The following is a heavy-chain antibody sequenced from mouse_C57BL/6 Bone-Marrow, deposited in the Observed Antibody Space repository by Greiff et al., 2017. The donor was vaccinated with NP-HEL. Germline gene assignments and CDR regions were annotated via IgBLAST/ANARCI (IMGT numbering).Heavy chain of an antibody. D-gene: IGHD2-14*01. CDR1: GYTFTDYY. CDR2: IYPGSGNT. V-gene: IGHV1-76*01. CDR3: AREGVRRSWFAY. Sequence: VQLQQSGAELVRPGASVKLSCKASGYTFTDYYINWVKQRPGQGLEWIARIYPGSGNTYYNEKLKGKATLTAEKSSSTAYMQLSSLTSEDSAVYFCAREGVRRSWFAYWGQGTLVTVSA. J-gene: IGHJ3*01.